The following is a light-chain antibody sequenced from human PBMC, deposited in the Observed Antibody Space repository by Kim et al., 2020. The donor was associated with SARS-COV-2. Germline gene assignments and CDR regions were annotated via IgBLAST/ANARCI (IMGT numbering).Light chain of an antibody. Sequence: TLSVEPGERDTLSCSASQSISSSDLAWYQQKPGQAPRLLVDGASTRATGIPDRFSGSGSGTDFTLTISRLEPEDFAVYYCQQSGEGFGQGTKLEI. CDR3: QQSGEG. CDR1: QSISSSD. CDR2: GAS. J-gene: IGKJ2*03. V-gene: IGKV3-20*01.